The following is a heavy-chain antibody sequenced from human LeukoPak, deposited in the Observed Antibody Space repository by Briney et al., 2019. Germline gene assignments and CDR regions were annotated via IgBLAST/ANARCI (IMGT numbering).Heavy chain of an antibody. CDR3: AQGGVAVAGTGPPYYYGMDV. CDR1: GYTFTSYG. J-gene: IGHJ6*02. CDR2: LNPNSGGT. Sequence: ASVKVSCRASGYTFTSYGISWVRQAPGQGLEWMGWLNPNSGGTNYAQKFQGWVTMTRDTSISTAYMELSRLRSDDTAVYYCAQGGVAVAGTGPPYYYGMDVWGQGTTVTVSS. D-gene: IGHD6-19*01. V-gene: IGHV1-2*04.